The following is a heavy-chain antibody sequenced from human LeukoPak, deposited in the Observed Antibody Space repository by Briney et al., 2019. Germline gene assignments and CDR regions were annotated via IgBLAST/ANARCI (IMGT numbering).Heavy chain of an antibody. V-gene: IGHV3-23*01. CDR1: GFTFTCYA. J-gene: IGHJ5*02. Sequence: GGSLRLSCAASGFTFTCYAMTWVRQAPGKELDWVSVISGGGDSTYYADSVKGRFTISRDNSKNTLYLQMNGLRAEDTAIYYCAKTGAGGWSNWFDPWGQGTLVTVSS. D-gene: IGHD6-19*01. CDR3: AKTGAGGWSNWFDP. CDR2: ISGGGDST.